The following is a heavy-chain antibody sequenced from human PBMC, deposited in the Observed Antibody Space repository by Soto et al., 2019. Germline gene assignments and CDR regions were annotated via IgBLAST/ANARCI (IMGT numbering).Heavy chain of an antibody. CDR1: GFSFSNPRMS. J-gene: IGHJ6*02. CDR2: ISSSDVK. CDR3: ARVLYYGMDV. V-gene: IGHV2-26*01. Sequence: VTLKESGPVLVKPTETLTLTCNFSGFSFSNPRMSVSWIRQPPGKALEWLAHISSSDVKSYSTSLKSRLTILKDTSKSQVVLTMTNVDPMDTATYYCARVLYYGMDVWAQGTTVTVSS.